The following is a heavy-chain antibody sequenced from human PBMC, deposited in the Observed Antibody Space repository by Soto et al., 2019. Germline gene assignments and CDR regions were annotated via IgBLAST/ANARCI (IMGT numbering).Heavy chain of an antibody. CDR3: SNWNYPQSD. D-gene: IGHD1-7*01. CDR1: GFTFNTYG. Sequence: QVQLVESGGGVVQPGKSLRLSCAASGFTFNTYGMHWVRQAPGKGPEWVAVISNDGSNKYYADSVKVRFTISRDNSKNTLYLQMNSLRAEDTAVYYCSNWNYPQSDWGQGTLVTVSS. J-gene: IGHJ4*02. CDR2: ISNDGSNK. V-gene: IGHV3-30*18.